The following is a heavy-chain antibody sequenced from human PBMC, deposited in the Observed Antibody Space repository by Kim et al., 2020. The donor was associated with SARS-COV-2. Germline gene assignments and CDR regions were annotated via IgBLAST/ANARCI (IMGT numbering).Heavy chain of an antibody. V-gene: IGHV1-8*01. CDR1: GYTFTSYD. J-gene: IGHJ4*02. D-gene: IGHD3-22*01. CDR2: MNPNSGNT. CDR3: ASTYYYDSSGDAPFDY. Sequence: ASVKVSCKASGYTFTSYDINWVRQATGQGLEWMGWMNPNSGNTGYAQKFQGRVTMTRNTSINTAYMELSSLRSEDTAVYYCASTYYYDSSGDAPFDYWGQGTLVTVSS.